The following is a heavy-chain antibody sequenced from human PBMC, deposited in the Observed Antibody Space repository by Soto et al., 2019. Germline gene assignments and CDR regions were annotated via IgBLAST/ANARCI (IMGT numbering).Heavy chain of an antibody. CDR2: ISATGDTT. J-gene: IGHJ4*02. V-gene: IGHV3-23*01. CDR1: GFTFNDFA. D-gene: IGHD3-16*02. Sequence: GVSLRLSCAASGFTFNDFAINWVRPPRGKGLERGSVISATGDTTYNAESVKGRFTISRDNSKNTAYLQMNSLRVEATALYYCAKGYCSYPKCSFDSWGQGTLVTVSS. CDR3: AKGYCSYPKCSFDS.